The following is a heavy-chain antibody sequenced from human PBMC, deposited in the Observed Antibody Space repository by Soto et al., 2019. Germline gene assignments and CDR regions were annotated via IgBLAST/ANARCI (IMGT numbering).Heavy chain of an antibody. D-gene: IGHD1-7*01. J-gene: IGHJ3*02. Sequence: ASVKVSCKASGGTFSSYAISWVRQAPGQGLEWMGGIIPIFGTANYAQKFQGRVTITADKSTSTAYMELSSLRSEDTAVYYCARAELRTGAFDIWGQVTMVIVTS. CDR1: GGTFSSYA. CDR3: ARAELRTGAFDI. V-gene: IGHV1-69*06. CDR2: IIPIFGTA.